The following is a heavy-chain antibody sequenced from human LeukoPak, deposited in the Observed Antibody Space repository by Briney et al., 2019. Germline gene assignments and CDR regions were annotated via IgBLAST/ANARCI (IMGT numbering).Heavy chain of an antibody. V-gene: IGHV3-7*01. J-gene: IGHJ4*02. Sequence: GGSLRLSCAASGFTFSSYWTTWVRQAPGKGLEWVANINKDGSEKYYVDSVKGRFTISRDNAKNSLYLQMNSLRVEDTAVYYCVRDFSLTRLERPFDYWGQGTLVTVSS. CDR1: GFTFSSYW. CDR3: VRDFSLTRLERPFDY. D-gene: IGHD1-1*01. CDR2: INKDGSEK.